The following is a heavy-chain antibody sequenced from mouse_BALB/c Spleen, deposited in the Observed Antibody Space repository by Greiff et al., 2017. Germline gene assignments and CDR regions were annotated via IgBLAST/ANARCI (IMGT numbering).Heavy chain of an antibody. CDR1: GFTFSDYY. J-gene: IGHJ3*01. V-gene: IGHV5-4*02. CDR2: ISDGGSYT. Sequence: EVKLVESGGGLVKPGGSLNLSCAASGFTFSDYYMYWVRQTPEKRLEWVATISDGGSYTYYPDSVKGRFTISRNHAKNNLYLQMSSLKAEDTAMYYCARDKGWGQGTLVTVSA. CDR3: ARDKG.